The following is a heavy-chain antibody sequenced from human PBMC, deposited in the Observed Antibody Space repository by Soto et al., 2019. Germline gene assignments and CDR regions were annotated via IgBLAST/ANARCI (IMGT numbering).Heavy chain of an antibody. J-gene: IGHJ5*02. CDR3: ASGVAALGAWFDP. CDR1: GGSIRSGGYY. V-gene: IGHV4-31*03. Sequence: SETLSLTCTVSGGSIRSGGYYWSWIRQHPGKGLEWIGYIYYSGSTCYNLSLKSRVTISVDTYKNQFSLKLSSVTAAYTAVYYCASGVAALGAWFDPWGQGTLVTVSS. D-gene: IGHD6-6*01. CDR2: IYYSGST.